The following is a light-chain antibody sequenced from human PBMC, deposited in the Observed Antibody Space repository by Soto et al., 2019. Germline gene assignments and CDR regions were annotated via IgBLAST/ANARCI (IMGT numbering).Light chain of an antibody. J-gene: IGLJ3*02. V-gene: IGLV2-14*01. CDR3: SSYTGTSPLWV. Sequence: QSALTQPASVSESPGQSITISCTGTSSDIGAYNYVSWYQQHPGKAPKLVIYEVNHRPSGVSNRFSGSKSGNTASLTISGLQAEDEADYYCSSYTGTSPLWVFGGGTKLTVL. CDR2: EVN. CDR1: SSDIGAYNY.